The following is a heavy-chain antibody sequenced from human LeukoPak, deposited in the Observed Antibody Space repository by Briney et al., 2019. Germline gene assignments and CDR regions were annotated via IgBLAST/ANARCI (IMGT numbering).Heavy chain of an antibody. CDR3: ARHGFGYYDSSGYYYLGYFDY. D-gene: IGHD3-22*01. V-gene: IGHV4-4*09. J-gene: IGHJ4*02. CDR2: IYTSGST. CDR1: GGSISTYY. Sequence: PSETLSLTCTVSGGSISTYYWSWIRQPPGKGLEWIGYIYTSGSTNYNPSLKGRVTISIDTSKTQFSLKLSSVTAADTAVYYCARHGFGYYDSSGYYYLGYFDYWGQGTLVTVSS.